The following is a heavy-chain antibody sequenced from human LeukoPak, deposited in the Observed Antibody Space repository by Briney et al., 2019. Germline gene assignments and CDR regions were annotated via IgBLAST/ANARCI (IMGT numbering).Heavy chain of an antibody. D-gene: IGHD6-19*01. CDR3: ARDPDEAAVAGEESDY. V-gene: IGHV3-7*01. CDR2: IKQDGSEK. J-gene: IGHJ4*02. Sequence: GGSLRLSCAASGFTFSSYWMSWVRQAPGKGLEWVANIKQDGSEKYYVDSVKGRFTISRDNAKNSLYLQMNSLRAEDTAVYYCARDPDEAAVAGEESDYWGQGTLVTVSS. CDR1: GFTFSSYW.